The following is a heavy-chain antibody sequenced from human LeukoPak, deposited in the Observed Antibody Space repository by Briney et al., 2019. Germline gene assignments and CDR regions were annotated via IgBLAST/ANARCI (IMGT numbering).Heavy chain of an antibody. V-gene: IGHV4-30-4*07. D-gene: IGHD3-16*01. Sequence: PSQTLSLTCAVSGGSISSGGYSWSWIRQPPGKGLEWIGYISYSGSTYYNPSLKSRVTISVDTSNNQFSLNLSSVTAADTAVYYCARTHPRDFWGFDIWGQGTMVTVSS. CDR2: ISYSGST. J-gene: IGHJ3*02. CDR1: GGSISSGGYS. CDR3: ARTHPRDFWGFDI.